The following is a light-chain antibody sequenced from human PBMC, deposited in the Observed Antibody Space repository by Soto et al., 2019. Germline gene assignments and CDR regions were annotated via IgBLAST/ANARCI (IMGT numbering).Light chain of an antibody. J-gene: IGKJ4*01. V-gene: IGKV1-6*01. CDR2: AAS. CDR3: QHRSNWPLT. Sequence: AIQMTQSPSSLSASVGDRVTITCRASQGIRNDLGWYQQKPGKAPKLLIYAASSLQSGVPSRFSGSGSGTDFTLTISSLEPEDFAVYYCQHRSNWPLTFGGGTKVDIK. CDR1: QGIRND.